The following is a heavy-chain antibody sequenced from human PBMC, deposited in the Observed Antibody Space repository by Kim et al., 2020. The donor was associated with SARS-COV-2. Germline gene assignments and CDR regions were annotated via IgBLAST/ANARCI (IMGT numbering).Heavy chain of an antibody. CDR2: INHSGST. Sequence: SETLSLTCAVYGGSFSGYYWSWIRQPPGKGLEWIGEINHSGSTNYNPSLKSRVTISVDTSKNQFSLKLSSVTAADTAVYYCARPAAAGPEYFQHWSQGTL. CDR1: GGSFSGYY. CDR3: ARPAAAGPEYFQH. D-gene: IGHD6-13*01. V-gene: IGHV4-34*01. J-gene: IGHJ1*01.